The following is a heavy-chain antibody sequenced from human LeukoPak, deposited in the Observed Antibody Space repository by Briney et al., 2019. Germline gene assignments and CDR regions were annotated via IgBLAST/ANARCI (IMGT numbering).Heavy chain of an antibody. D-gene: IGHD4-17*01. J-gene: IGHJ5*02. CDR2: IYYSGTT. CDR3: ARHGVPGHKWFDP. CDR1: GGSISRYY. Sequence: SETLSLTCTVSGGSISRYYWSWIRQPPGKGLEWIGYIYYSGTTYYNPSLKSRVTISVDTSKNQFSLDLSSVTPADTAIYYCARHGVPGHKWFDPWGQGTLVTVSS. V-gene: IGHV4-59*01.